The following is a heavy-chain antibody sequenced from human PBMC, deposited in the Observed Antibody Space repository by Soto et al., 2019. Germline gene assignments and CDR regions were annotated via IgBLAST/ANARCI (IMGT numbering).Heavy chain of an antibody. Sequence: QLQLQESGPGLVKPSETLSLTCTVSGGSISSSSYYWGWIRQPPGKGLEWIGSIYYSGSTYYNPSLKSRVTISVDTSKNQFSLKLSSVTAADAAVYYCAWLFPHSGSYLDYWGQGTLVTVSS. J-gene: IGHJ4*02. CDR3: AWLFPHSGSYLDY. D-gene: IGHD1-26*01. CDR2: IYYSGST. V-gene: IGHV4-39*01. CDR1: GGSISSSSYY.